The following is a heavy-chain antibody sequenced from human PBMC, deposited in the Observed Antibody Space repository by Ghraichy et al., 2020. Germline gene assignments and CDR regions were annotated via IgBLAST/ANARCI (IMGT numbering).Heavy chain of an antibody. V-gene: IGHV4-4*07. CDR2: IYTSGST. CDR1: ADSISGSY. CDR3: ARDQYYLSGYYLLDS. Sequence: SQTLSLTCTVSADSISGSYWSWIRQPAGKGLEWIGHIYTSGSTKYNPSLKSRVTMSVDTSKNQFSLKLSSVTAADMAVYYWARDQYYLSGYYLLDSWGQGTLVTVSS. J-gene: IGHJ4*02. D-gene: IGHD3-3*01.